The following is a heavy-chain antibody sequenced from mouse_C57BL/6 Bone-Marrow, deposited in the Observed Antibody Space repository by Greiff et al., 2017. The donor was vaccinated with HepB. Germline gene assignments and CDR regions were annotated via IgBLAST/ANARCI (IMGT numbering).Heavy chain of an antibody. CDR3: ARYEYYGSSSYFDV. V-gene: IGHV1-15*01. D-gene: IGHD1-1*01. J-gene: IGHJ1*03. Sequence: QVQLKQSGAELVRPGASVTLSCKASGYTFTYYEMHWVKQTPVHGLEWIGAIDPETGGTAYNQKFKGKATLTADKSSSTAYMELRSLTSEDSAVYFCARYEYYGSSSYFDVWGTGTTVTVSS. CDR1: GYTFTYYE. CDR2: IDPETGGT.